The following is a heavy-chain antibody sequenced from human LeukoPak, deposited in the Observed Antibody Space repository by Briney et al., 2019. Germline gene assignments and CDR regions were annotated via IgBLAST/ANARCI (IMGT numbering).Heavy chain of an antibody. CDR2: INHSGST. J-gene: IGHJ6*02. Sequence: PSETLCLTCAVYGGSFSGCYWSWIRQPPGKELEWIGEINHSGSTNYNPSLKSRVTISVDTSKNQFSLKLSSVTAADTAVYYCARGYLFYYYYGMDVWGQGTTGTVSS. CDR1: GGSFSGCY. CDR3: ARGYLFYYYYGMDV. V-gene: IGHV4-34*01.